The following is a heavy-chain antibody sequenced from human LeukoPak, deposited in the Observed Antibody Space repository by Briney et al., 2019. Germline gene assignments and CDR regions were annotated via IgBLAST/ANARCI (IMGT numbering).Heavy chain of an antibody. CDR2: INTDGSST. CDR3: ARPTMVTLHYYYGMDV. V-gene: IGHV3-74*01. CDR1: GFTFSSYW. D-gene: IGHD3-10*01. J-gene: IGHJ6*02. Sequence: GGSLRLSCAASGFTFSSYWMHWVRQAPGKGLVWVSRINTDGSSTSYADSVKGRFTISRDNAKNTLYLQMNSLRAEDTAVYYCARPTMVTLHYYYGMDVWGQGTTVTVSS.